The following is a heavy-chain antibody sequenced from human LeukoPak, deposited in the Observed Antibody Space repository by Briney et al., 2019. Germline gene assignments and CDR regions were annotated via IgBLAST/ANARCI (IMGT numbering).Heavy chain of an antibody. CDR3: ARDFRGYSIDY. CDR1: GFTFSSYS. CDR2: ISSSSSYI. Sequence: GGSLRLSCAASGFTFSSYSMNWVRQTPGKGLEWVSSISSSSSYIYYADSVKGRFTISRDNAKNSLYLQMNSLRAEDTAVYYCARDFRGYSIDYWGQGTLVTVSS. J-gene: IGHJ4*02. V-gene: IGHV3-21*01. D-gene: IGHD3-16*01.